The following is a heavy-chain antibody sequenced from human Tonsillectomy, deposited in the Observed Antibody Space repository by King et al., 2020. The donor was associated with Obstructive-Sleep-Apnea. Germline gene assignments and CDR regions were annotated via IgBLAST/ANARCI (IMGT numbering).Heavy chain of an antibody. CDR3: AREEVSSRDYSYGMDV. V-gene: IGHV3-33*01. CDR2: IWYDGSNK. Sequence: QVQLVESGGGVDQPGRSLRLSCAGSGFTFSDYGMHWVRQAPGKGLEWVAIIWYDGSNKFYADSVKGRFTISRDNSKNTLYLQMNSLRAEDTAVYYCAREEVSSRDYSYGMDVWGPGTTVTVSS. J-gene: IGHJ6*02. CDR1: GFTFSDYG. D-gene: IGHD2-15*01.